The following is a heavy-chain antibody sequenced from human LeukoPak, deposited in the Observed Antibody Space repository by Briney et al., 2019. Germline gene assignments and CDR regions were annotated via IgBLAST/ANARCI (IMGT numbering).Heavy chain of an antibody. J-gene: IGHJ4*02. CDR1: VYTFTSYD. Sequence: ASVKDSCKASVYTFTSYDINWVRPATGQGLGWMGWMNHNSGNTGYAQKFQGRVTMTRNHTISTAYMELSSVRSEETAVYYCARGSAAAGSVYWGQGTLVSVSS. CDR3: ARGSAAAGSVY. V-gene: IGHV1-8*01. D-gene: IGHD6-13*01. CDR2: MNHNSGNT.